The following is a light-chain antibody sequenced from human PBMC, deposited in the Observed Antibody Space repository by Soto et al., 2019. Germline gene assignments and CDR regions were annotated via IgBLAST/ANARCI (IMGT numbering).Light chain of an antibody. CDR2: DVS. J-gene: IGLJ1*01. CDR3: QSYATGLSVLYV. V-gene: IGLV2-14*01. CDR1: SSDVGGYNY. Sequence: QSALTQPASVSGSPGQSITISCTGTSSDVGGYNYVSWYQQHPGKAPKLMIYDVSNRPSGVSNRFSGSKSGTSASLAVTGLQAEDEADYYCQSYATGLSVLYVFGTGTKLTVL.